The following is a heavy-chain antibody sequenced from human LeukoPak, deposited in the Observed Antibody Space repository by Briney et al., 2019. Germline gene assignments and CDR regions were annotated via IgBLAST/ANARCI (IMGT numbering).Heavy chain of an antibody. CDR1: GFTFSDYY. Sequence: PGGSLRLSCAASGFTFSDYYMSWIRQAPGKGLEWVSYISSSGSTIYYADSVKGRFPISRDNAKNSLYLQMNSLRAEDTAVYYCARDYPHCSSTSCHDAFDIWGQGTMVTVSS. J-gene: IGHJ3*02. CDR2: ISSSGSTI. V-gene: IGHV3-11*04. D-gene: IGHD2-2*01. CDR3: ARDYPHCSSTSCHDAFDI.